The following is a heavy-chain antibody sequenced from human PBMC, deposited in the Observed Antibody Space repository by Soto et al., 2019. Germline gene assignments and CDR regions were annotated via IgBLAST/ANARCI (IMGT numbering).Heavy chain of an antibody. Sequence: GGSLRLSCAASGFTFSSNWMHWVRQAPGKGLVWVSRIKTDGSSTTYADSVKGRFTISRDNAQNTLYLQMNSLRAEDTAVYYCATTSQYELAIDYWGQGTLVTVSS. CDR1: GFTFSSNW. CDR2: IKTDGSST. D-gene: IGHD4-17*01. CDR3: ATTSQYELAIDY. V-gene: IGHV3-74*01. J-gene: IGHJ4*02.